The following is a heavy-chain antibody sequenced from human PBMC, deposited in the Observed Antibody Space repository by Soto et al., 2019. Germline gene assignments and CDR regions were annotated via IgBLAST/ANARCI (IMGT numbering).Heavy chain of an antibody. J-gene: IGHJ5*02. V-gene: IGHV4-31*03. CDR1: GGSISSGGYY. CDR2: IYYSGST. CDR3: ARSLVDYGDYVDWFAP. D-gene: IGHD4-17*01. Sequence: TLSLTYTVSGGSISSGGYYWSWSRQHPGKGLEWIGYIYYSGSTYYNPSLKSRVTISVDTSKNQFSLKLSSVTAADTAVYYCARSLVDYGDYVDWFAPWGPGTPVTVSS.